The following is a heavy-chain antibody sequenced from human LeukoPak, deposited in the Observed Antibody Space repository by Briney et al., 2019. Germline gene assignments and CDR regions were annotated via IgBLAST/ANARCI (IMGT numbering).Heavy chain of an antibody. Sequence: GGSLRLSCAASGFTISTYGMSWVRQAPGKGLEWVSSISGGTTYYADSVKGRFTVSRDNSKNTVSLQMNSLRAEDTAVYYCAKSVYHSGNYWGQGTLVTVSS. V-gene: IGHV3-23*01. CDR1: GFTISTYG. J-gene: IGHJ4*02. CDR2: ISGGTT. D-gene: IGHD3-10*01. CDR3: AKSVYHSGNY.